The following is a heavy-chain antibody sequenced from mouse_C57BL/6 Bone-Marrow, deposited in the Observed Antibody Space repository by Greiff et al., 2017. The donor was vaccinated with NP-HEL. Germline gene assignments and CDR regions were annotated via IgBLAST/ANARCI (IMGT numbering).Heavy chain of an antibody. J-gene: IGHJ2*01. D-gene: IGHD1-1*01. Sequence: VQLKQSGPELVKPGASVKISCKASGYSFTGYYMNWVKQSPEKSLEWIGEINPSTGGTTYNQKFKAKATLTVDKSSSTAYMQLKSLTSEDSAVYYCARWYYYGSSYPYFDYWGQGTTLTVSS. CDR1: GYSFTGYY. CDR2: INPSTGGT. CDR3: ARWYYYGSSYPYFDY. V-gene: IGHV1-42*01.